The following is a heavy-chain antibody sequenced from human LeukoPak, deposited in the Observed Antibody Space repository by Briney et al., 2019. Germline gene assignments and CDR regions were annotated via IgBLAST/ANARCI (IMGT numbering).Heavy chain of an antibody. V-gene: IGHV4-4*09. CDR3: ARRRGDMTTIPDYHYYYMDV. J-gene: IGHJ6*03. Sequence: PSETLSLTCTVSGASISTYSWSWIRQPPGKGLEWIGYIYPSGNTDIHPSLKSRGTISRDTSKNQFSLKLSSVTAADTAVYYCARRRGDMTTIPDYHYYYMDVWGKGTTVTVSS. CDR1: GASISTYS. CDR2: IYPSGNT. D-gene: IGHD5-24*01.